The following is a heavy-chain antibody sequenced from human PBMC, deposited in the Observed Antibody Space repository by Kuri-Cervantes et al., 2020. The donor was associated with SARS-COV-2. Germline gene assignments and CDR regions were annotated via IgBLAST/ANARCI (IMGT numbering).Heavy chain of an antibody. V-gene: IGHV3-30*14. CDR2: ISYDGRST. D-gene: IGHD6-19*01. Sequence: GESLKISCEASGFIFSDYAIDWVRQAPGKGLEWVAVISYDGRSTKFADSVKGRFTISRDNSKNVVSLQMNSLRIEDTAEYFCARDPWGADISGWKRPFDYWGQGTLVTVSS. J-gene: IGHJ4*02. CDR1: GFIFSDYA. CDR3: ARDPWGADISGWKRPFDY.